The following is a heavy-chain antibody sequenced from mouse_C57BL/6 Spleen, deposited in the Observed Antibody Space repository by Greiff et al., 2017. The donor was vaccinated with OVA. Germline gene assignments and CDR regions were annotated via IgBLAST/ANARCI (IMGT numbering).Heavy chain of an antibody. CDR2: ISGGGGNT. CDR1: GFTFSSYT. Sequence: EVKLMESGGGLVKPGGSLKLSCAASGFTFSSYTMSWVRQTPEKRLEWVATISGGGGNTYYPDSVKGRFTISRDNAKNTLYLQMSSLRSEDTALYYCARYGSSPAWFAYWGQGTLVTVSA. CDR3: ARYGSSPAWFAY. J-gene: IGHJ3*01. D-gene: IGHD1-1*01. V-gene: IGHV5-9*01.